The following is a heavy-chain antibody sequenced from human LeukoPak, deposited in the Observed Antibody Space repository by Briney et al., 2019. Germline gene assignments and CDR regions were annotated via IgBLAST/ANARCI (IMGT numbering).Heavy chain of an antibody. Sequence: SETLSLTCAVYGGSFSGYYWSWIRQPPGKGLEWIGEINHSGSTNYNPSLKSRVTISVDTSKNQFSLKLSSVTAADTAVYYCARERGWLRPGAFDYWGQGTLVTVSS. CDR1: GGSFSGYY. J-gene: IGHJ4*02. CDR2: INHSGST. D-gene: IGHD5-12*01. CDR3: ARERGWLRPGAFDY. V-gene: IGHV4-34*01.